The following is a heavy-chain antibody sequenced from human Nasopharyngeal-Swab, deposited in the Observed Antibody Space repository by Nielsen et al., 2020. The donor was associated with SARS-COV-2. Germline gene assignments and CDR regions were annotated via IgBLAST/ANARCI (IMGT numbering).Heavy chain of an antibody. V-gene: IGHV5-51*01. CDR3: ARATNYYGSGSYPGVYYYYYMDV. J-gene: IGHJ6*03. CDR1: GYSFTSYW. D-gene: IGHD3-10*01. Sequence: GEFLKISCKGSGYSFTSYWIGWVRQMPGKGLEWMGIIYPGDSDTRYSPSFQGQVTISADKSISTAYLQWSSLKASDTAMYYCARATNYYGSGSYPGVYYYYYMDVWGKGTTVTVSS. CDR2: IYPGDSDT.